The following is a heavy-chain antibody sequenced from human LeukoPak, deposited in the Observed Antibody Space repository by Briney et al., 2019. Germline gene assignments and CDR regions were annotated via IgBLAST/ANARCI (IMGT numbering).Heavy chain of an antibody. V-gene: IGHV3-30*02. CDR2: IRYDGSNK. CDR1: GFTFSSYG. D-gene: IGHD2-2*01. Sequence: GGSLRLSCAASGFTFSSYGMHWVRQAPGKGLEWVAFIRYDGSNKYYADSVKGRFTISRDNSKNTLYLQMNSLRAEDTAVYYCAGCSSTSCYYYYYMDVWGKGTTVTVSS. J-gene: IGHJ6*03. CDR3: AGCSSTSCYYYYYMDV.